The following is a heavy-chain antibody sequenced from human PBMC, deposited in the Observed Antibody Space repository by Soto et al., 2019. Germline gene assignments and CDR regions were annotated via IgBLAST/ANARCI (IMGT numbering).Heavy chain of an antibody. J-gene: IGHJ6*02. Sequence: QMQLVQSGPAVKKPGTSVKVSCKASGFTFTSSAVRWVRQASGQRLEWIGWIVVGSGNTNYAQKFQERVTITRDMSTSTAYMELSSLRSEDTAVYYCAAGTAMPWYYYGMDVWCQGTTVTVSS. CDR1: GFTFTSSA. V-gene: IGHV1-58*01. CDR3: AAGTAMPWYYYGMDV. D-gene: IGHD5-18*01. CDR2: IVVGSGNT.